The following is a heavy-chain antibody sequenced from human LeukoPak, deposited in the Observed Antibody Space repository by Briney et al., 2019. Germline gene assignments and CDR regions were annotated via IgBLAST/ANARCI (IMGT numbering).Heavy chain of an antibody. CDR1: GFTFSSYE. Sequence: PGGSLRLSCAASGFTFSSYEMNWVRQAPGKGLEWVSYISSSGSTIYYADSVQGRFTISRGNAQNSLYLQMSSLRAEDTAVYYCARNVYNFDYWGQGTLVTVSP. D-gene: IGHD3-10*02. V-gene: IGHV3-48*03. J-gene: IGHJ4*02. CDR2: ISSSGSTI. CDR3: ARNVYNFDY.